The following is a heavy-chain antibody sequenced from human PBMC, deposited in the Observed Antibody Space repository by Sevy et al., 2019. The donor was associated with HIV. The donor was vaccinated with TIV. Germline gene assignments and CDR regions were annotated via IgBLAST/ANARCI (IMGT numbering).Heavy chain of an antibody. CDR1: GDTFTNNY. CDR2: IDPSGGNA. V-gene: IGHV1-46*01. Sequence: APVKVSCKASGDTFTNNYMHWVRQAPGQGLEWMGIIDPSGGNASYAQKFQGKVSMTRDTSTSTIYLDLSSLRSEDTAVYYCVRADPAQHFDSWGQGTLVTVSS. J-gene: IGHJ4*02. CDR3: VRADPAQHFDS.